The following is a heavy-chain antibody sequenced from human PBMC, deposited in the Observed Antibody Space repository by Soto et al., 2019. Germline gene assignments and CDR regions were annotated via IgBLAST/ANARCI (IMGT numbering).Heavy chain of an antibody. D-gene: IGHD2-2*03. V-gene: IGHV1-69*13. Sequence: SVKVSCKASGGTFSSHAISWVRQAPGRGLEWMGGIIPIFGTTNYAQNFRARVTITADESTSTAYMELSSLTSEDTAVYYCGSVGYCSSTNCLFYYYFYGMDVWGQGTTVTVSS. CDR1: GGTFSSHA. CDR3: GSVGYCSSTNCLFYYYFYGMDV. J-gene: IGHJ6*02. CDR2: IIPIFGTT.